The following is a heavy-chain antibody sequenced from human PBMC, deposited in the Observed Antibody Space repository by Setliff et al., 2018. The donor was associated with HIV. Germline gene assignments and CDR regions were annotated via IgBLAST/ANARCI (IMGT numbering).Heavy chain of an antibody. CDR1: GGSISSPNW. CDR3: ARDHCDDSSCSRGFFQH. D-gene: IGHD6-13*01. J-gene: IGHJ1*01. V-gene: IGHV4-4*02. Sequence: SETLSLTCAVSGGSISSPNWWSWVRQTPGKGLEWIGDIYPSGITNYNPSLKSRLTLSLDKSKNQFSLNLSSVTAADTAIYYCARDHCDDSSCSRGFFQHWGQGTLVTVS. CDR2: IYPSGIT.